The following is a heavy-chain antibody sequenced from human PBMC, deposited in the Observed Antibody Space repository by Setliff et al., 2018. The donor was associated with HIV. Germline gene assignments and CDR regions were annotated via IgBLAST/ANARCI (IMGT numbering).Heavy chain of an antibody. CDR2: MNPNSGDT. D-gene: IGHD3-10*01. J-gene: IGHJ6*03. CDR1: GYTLTSYE. V-gene: IGHV1-8*02. CDR3: ARGRSLVRGSGSPEYYYMDV. Sequence: ASVKVSCKASGYTLTSYEINWVRQATGQGLEWMGWMNPNSGDTGYAQKFQGRVTMTRNTSISKAFMELSSLRSEDTAVYYCARGRSLVRGSGSPEYYYMDVWGKGTTVTVSS.